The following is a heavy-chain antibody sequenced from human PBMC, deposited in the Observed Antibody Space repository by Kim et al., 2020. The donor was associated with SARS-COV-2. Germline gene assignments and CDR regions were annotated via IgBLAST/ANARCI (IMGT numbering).Heavy chain of an antibody. J-gene: IGHJ4*02. CDR3: VGRKGNGDQRDY. Sequence: CYNPCLKRRVTIAVDTSKNQFALRLSSVTAADTAVYYCVGRKGNGDQRDYWGQGILVTVSS. D-gene: IGHD4-17*01. V-gene: IGHV4-39*01.